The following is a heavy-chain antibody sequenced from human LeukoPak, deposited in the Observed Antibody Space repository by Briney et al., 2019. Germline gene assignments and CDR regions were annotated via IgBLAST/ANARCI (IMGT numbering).Heavy chain of an antibody. CDR1: GFTVSSNY. CDR2: IYSGGGT. D-gene: IGHD1-26*01. J-gene: IGHJ4*02. V-gene: IGHV3-53*01. Sequence: GGSLRLSCAASGFTVSSNYMSWVRQAPGRGLEWVSVIYSGGGTYYADSVKGRFTISRDNSKNTLYLQMNSLRAEDTAVYYCAKDRGATVVDYWGQGTLVTVSS. CDR3: AKDRGATVVDY.